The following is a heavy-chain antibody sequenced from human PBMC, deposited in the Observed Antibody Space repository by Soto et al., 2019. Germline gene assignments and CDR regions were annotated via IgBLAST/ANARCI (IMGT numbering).Heavy chain of an antibody. D-gene: IGHD6-13*01. Sequence: EVQLLESGGGLVQPGGSLRLSCAASGFTFSNYAMTWVRQAPGKGLEWVAVITGSGGGTYFVDSVKGGFIISRDNTKNTVYLKMNSLRAEDTAVYYCAKRPHTAAGFDYWGQGTLVTVSS. V-gene: IGHV3-23*01. J-gene: IGHJ4*02. CDR3: AKRPHTAAGFDY. CDR2: ITGSGGGT. CDR1: GFTFSNYA.